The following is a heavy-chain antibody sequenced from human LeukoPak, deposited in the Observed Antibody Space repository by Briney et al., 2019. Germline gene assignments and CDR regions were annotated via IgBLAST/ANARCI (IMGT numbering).Heavy chain of an antibody. V-gene: IGHV3-74*01. CDR3: ARSGVAAVIDY. CDR1: GFTFSSYW. D-gene: IGHD6-13*01. Sequence: GGSLRLSCAASGFTFSSYWMHWVRQDPGKGLVWVSRINTDGSSTSYADSVKGRFTISRDNAKNTLYLQMNSLRAEDTAVYYCARSGVAAVIDYWGQGTLVTVSS. CDR2: INTDGSST. J-gene: IGHJ4*02.